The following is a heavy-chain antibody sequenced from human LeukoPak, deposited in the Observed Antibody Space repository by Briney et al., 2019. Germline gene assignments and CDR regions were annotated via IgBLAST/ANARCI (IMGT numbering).Heavy chain of an antibody. CDR3: ARGAPGVYDSGGYYRPDAFDI. D-gene: IGHD3-22*01. CDR1: GFTFEDYG. J-gene: IGHJ3*02. V-gene: IGHV3-20*04. Sequence: GGSLRLSCAASGFTFEDYGISWVRQAPGKGLEWVSGINWNGGSTGYADSVKGRFTISRDNAKNSLYLQMNSLRAEDTALYYCARGAPGVYDSGGYYRPDAFDIWGQGTMVTVSS. CDR2: INWNGGST.